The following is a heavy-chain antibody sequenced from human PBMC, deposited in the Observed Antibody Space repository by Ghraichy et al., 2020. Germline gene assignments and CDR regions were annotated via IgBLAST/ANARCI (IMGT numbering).Heavy chain of an antibody. CDR2: ISASGAAT. V-gene: IGHV3-23*01. J-gene: IGHJ4*02. CDR1: GFTFSNHA. Sequence: GESLNISCAVSGFTFSNHAMTWVRQAPGKGLEWVSSISASGAATYYADDVRGRFTISRDNSKNTLNLQMNTLRADDTAVFYCGVHTSGWYTGAVYWGQGTLVTVSS. D-gene: IGHD6-19*01. CDR3: GVHTSGWYTGAVY.